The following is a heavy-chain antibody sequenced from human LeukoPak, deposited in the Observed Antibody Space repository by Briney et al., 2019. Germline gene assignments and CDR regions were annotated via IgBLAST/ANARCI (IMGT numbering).Heavy chain of an antibody. Sequence: GASVKVSCKASGGTFSSYAISWVRQAPGQGLEWMGGIIPIFGTANYAQKFQGRVTITADESTSTAYMELSSLRSEDTAVYYCARDSAQVAGTDYWGQGTLVTVSS. CDR1: GGTFSSYA. V-gene: IGHV1-69*13. J-gene: IGHJ4*02. CDR3: ARDSAQVAGTDY. D-gene: IGHD6-19*01. CDR2: IIPIFGTA.